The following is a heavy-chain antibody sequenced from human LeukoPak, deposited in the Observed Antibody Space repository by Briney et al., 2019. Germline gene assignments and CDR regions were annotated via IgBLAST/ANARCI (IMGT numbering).Heavy chain of an antibody. D-gene: IGHD1-1*01. J-gene: IGHJ5*02. CDR1: GGSISSYY. V-gene: IGHV4-59*08. Sequence: SETLSLTCTVSGGSISSYYWSWIRQPPGKGLEWIGYSYNSGSTTYNPSLRSRVTISVDTSKNQFSLKLRSVTAADTAVYYCAGPSKQLASWGRGTLVTVSS. CDR3: AGPSKQLAS. CDR2: SYNSGST.